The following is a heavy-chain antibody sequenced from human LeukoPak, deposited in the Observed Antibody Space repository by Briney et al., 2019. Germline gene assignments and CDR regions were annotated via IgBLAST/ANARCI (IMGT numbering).Heavy chain of an antibody. CDR3: ARDPAAAGTLFYYYYMDV. V-gene: IGHV3-43*01. D-gene: IGHD6-13*01. CDR2: ISWDGGSK. CDR1: GFTFDDYT. Sequence: GGSLRLSCAASGFTFDDYTMHWVRQAPGKGLEWVSLISWDGGSKYYADSVKGRFTISRDNSKNTLYLQMNSLRAEDTAVYYCARDPAAAGTLFYYYYMDVWGKGTTVTVSS. J-gene: IGHJ6*03.